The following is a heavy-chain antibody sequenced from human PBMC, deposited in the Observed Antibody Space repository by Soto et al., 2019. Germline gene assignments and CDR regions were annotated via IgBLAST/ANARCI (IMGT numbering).Heavy chain of an antibody. CDR3: AKDHDSSGQWGEYFDY. Sequence: GGSLRLSCAASGFTFSSYGMHWVRQAPGKGLEWVAVISYDGSNKYYADSVKGRFTISRDNSKNTLYLQMNSLRAEDTAVYYCAKDHDSSGQWGEYFDYWGQGTLVTVSS. CDR1: GFTFSSYG. D-gene: IGHD3-22*01. J-gene: IGHJ4*02. CDR2: ISYDGSNK. V-gene: IGHV3-30*18.